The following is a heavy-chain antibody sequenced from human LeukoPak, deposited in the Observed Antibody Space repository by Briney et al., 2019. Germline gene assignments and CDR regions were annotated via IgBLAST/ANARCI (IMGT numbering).Heavy chain of an antibody. Sequence: QTGGSLRLSCAASGFTFSSYGMSWVRQAPGKGLEWVSAISGSGGSTYYVDSVKGRFTISRDNSKNTLYLQMNSLRAEDTAVYYCAKTPSSSWSVLDYWGQGTLVTVSS. CDR2: ISGSGGST. CDR3: AKTPSSSWSVLDY. V-gene: IGHV3-23*01. D-gene: IGHD6-13*01. J-gene: IGHJ4*02. CDR1: GFTFSSYG.